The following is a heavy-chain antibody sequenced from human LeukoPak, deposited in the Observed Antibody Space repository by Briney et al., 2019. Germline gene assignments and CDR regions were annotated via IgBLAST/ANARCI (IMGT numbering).Heavy chain of an antibody. CDR1: GFTFSSSA. CDR2: ISSNGGST. CDR3: VSDAFDI. Sequence: GGSLRLSCSASGFTFSSSAMHWVRQASGRGLDYVSGISSNGGSTYYADSVKGRFIISGDNSKNTLYLQMSSLKPEDTAMYSCVSDAFDIWGQGTMVTVSS. V-gene: IGHV3-64D*06. J-gene: IGHJ3*02.